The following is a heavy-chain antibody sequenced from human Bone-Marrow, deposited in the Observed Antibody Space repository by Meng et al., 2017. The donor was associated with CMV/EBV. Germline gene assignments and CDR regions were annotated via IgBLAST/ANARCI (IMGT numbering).Heavy chain of an antibody. Sequence: SCKASGVTSHNYALSWVRQAPGQGLEWMGKIIPVLGIADCAQKFQGRVTITADKSTSTAYMELSSLRSEDTAIYYCARLGPDYALDHWGQGTLVTVSS. D-gene: IGHD4-17*01. CDR3: ARLGPDYALDH. CDR1: GVTSHNYA. CDR2: IIPVLGIA. V-gene: IGHV1-69*04. J-gene: IGHJ4*02.